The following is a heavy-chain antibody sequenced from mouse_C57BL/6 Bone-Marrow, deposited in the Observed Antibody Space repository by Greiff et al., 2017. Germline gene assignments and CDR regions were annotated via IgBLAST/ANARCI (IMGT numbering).Heavy chain of an antibody. Sequence: QVQLQQPGAELVMPGASVKLSCKASGYTFTSYWMHWVKQRPGQGLEWIGEIDPSDSYTNYNQKFKGKSTLTVDKSSSTAYMQLSSLTSEDSAVYYCAREGPDYYGSSWFAYWGQGTLVTVSA. V-gene: IGHV1-69*01. J-gene: IGHJ3*01. CDR2: IDPSDSYT. CDR3: AREGPDYYGSSWFAY. CDR1: GYTFTSYW. D-gene: IGHD1-1*01.